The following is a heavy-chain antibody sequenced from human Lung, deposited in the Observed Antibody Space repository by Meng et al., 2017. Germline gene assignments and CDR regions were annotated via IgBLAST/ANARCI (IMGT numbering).Heavy chain of an antibody. V-gene: IGHV1-69*06. J-gene: IGHJ6*02. CDR3: VSLTPYSYYGMDV. Sequence: SVKVSCKASGYTFTGYDINWVRQAPGQGLEWMGGIIPIIGTANYAQKFQGRVTITADTSTSTAYMELSSLRSDDTAVYYCVSLTPYSYYGMDVWGQGTTVTVSS. CDR1: GYTFTGYD. CDR2: IIPIIGTA. D-gene: IGHD2-15*01.